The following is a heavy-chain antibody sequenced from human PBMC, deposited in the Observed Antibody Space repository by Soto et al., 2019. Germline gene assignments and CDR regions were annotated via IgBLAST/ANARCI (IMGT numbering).Heavy chain of an antibody. J-gene: IGHJ6*03. CDR3: ASSSSSYTPYYYYYMDV. V-gene: IGHV3-23*01. Sequence: GGSLRLSCAASGFTFSSYAMSWVRQAPGKGLEWVSAISGSGGSTYYADSVKGRFTITRDNSKNTLYLQMNSLRAEDTAVYYCASSSSSYTPYYYYYMDVWGKGTTVTVSS. CDR1: GFTFSSYA. D-gene: IGHD2-2*01. CDR2: ISGSGGST.